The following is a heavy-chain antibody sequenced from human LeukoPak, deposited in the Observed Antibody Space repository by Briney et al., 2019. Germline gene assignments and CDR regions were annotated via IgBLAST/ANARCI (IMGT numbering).Heavy chain of an antibody. V-gene: IGHV1-69*05. CDR3: ARFFGYNRDAFDI. Sequence: SVKVSCKASGGTFSSYAISWVRQAPGQGLEWMGRIIPIFGTANYAQKFQGRVTITTDESTSTAYVELSSLRSEDTAVYYCARFFGYNRDAFDIWGQGTMVTVSS. CDR1: GGTFSSYA. CDR2: IIPIFGTA. J-gene: IGHJ3*02. D-gene: IGHD5-24*01.